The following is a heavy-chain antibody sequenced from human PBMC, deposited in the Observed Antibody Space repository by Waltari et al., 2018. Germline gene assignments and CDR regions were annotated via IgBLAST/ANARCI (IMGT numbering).Heavy chain of an antibody. D-gene: IGHD3-9*01. J-gene: IGHJ4*02. CDR3: ARGKSTYYDILTGYYNGGY. CDR2: INPTRVNT. V-gene: IGHV1-8*01. CDR1: GYTFTSYD. Sequence: QVQLVQSGAEVKKPGASVKVSCKASGYTFTSYDINWVRQATGQGLEWMGWINPTRVNTGYAQKFQGRVTMTRNTSISTAYMELSSLRSEDTAVYYCARGKSTYYDILTGYYNGGYWGQGTLVTVSS.